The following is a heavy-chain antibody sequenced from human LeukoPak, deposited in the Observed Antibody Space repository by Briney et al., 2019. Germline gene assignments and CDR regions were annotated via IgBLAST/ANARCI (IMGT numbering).Heavy chain of an antibody. D-gene: IGHD5-24*01. J-gene: IGHJ4*02. CDR2: IYYSGST. CDR3: ARDHKDGYNSD. Sequence: SETLSLTRTVSGGSISSYYWSSIRQPPRKGLEWIGYIYYSGSTNYNPSLKSRVTISVDTSKNQFSLKLSSVTAADTAVYYCARDHKDGYNSDWGQGTLVTVSS. CDR1: GGSISSYY. V-gene: IGHV4-59*01.